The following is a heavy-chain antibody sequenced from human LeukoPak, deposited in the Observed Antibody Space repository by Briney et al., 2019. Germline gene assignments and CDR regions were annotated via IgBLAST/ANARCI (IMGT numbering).Heavy chain of an antibody. J-gene: IGHJ5*02. V-gene: IGHV4-34*01. CDR2: INHSGST. Sequence: SETLSLTCAVYGGSFSGYYWSWIRQPPGKGLEWIGEINHSGSTNYNPSLKSRVTISVDTSKNQFSLKLSPVTAADTAVYYCARARVPIAAAGTGWFDPWGQGTLVTVSS. CDR1: GGSFSGYY. CDR3: ARARVPIAAAGTGWFDP. D-gene: IGHD6-13*01.